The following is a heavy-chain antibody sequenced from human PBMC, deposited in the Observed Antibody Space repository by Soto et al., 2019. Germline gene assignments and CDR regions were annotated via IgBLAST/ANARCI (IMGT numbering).Heavy chain of an antibody. V-gene: IGHV1-8*01. CDR3: ARSPPRVERNNYAGGWFDP. Sequence: QVQLVQSGAEVKKPGASVKVSCKASGYTFTSYDINWVRQATGQGLEWMGWMNPNSGNTGYPQNFQGRVTMTRNTSISTAYMELSSLRFEDTAVYYCARSPPRVERNNYAGGWFDPWGQGTLVTVSS. J-gene: IGHJ5*02. CDR2: MNPNSGNT. CDR1: GYTFTSYD. D-gene: IGHD4-4*01.